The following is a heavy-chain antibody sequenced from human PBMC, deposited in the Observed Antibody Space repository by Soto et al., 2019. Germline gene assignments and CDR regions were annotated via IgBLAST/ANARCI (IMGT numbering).Heavy chain of an antibody. D-gene: IGHD4-17*01. CDR1: GFSFSDYG. Sequence: QVQLVESGGCVVQPGTSLRLSCAASGFSFSDYGMHWVRQAPGKGLEWVAVIWVDGSNKYYAESVKGRFTISRDNSKNTVDLQMDRLRADDTAVYYCARRRSTVTTAWFYHAMDVWGQGTTVTVSS. CDR2: IWVDGSNK. CDR3: ARRRSTVTTAWFYHAMDV. V-gene: IGHV3-33*01. J-gene: IGHJ6*02.